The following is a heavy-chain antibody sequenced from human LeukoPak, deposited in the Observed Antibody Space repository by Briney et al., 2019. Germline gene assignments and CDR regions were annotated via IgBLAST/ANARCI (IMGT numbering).Heavy chain of an antibody. D-gene: IGHD3-22*01. CDR1: GGSFSGYY. J-gene: IGHJ6*02. V-gene: IGHV4-34*01. CDR3: ARVHYYDSSGYPLYYYYYGMDV. Sequence: KPSETLSLTCAVYGGSFSGYYWSWIRQPPGKGLEWIGEINHSGSTNYNPSLKSRVTISVDTSKNQFSLKLSSVTAADTAVYYCARVHYYDSSGYPLYYYYYGMDVWGQGTTVTVSS. CDR2: INHSGST.